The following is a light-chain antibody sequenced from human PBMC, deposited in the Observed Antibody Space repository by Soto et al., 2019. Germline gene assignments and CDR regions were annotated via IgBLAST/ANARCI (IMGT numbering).Light chain of an antibody. V-gene: IGKV1-5*01. CDR3: QQYNSYWT. CDR2: DAS. J-gene: IGKJ1*01. CDR1: QSISTW. Sequence: DIQITHSPSSLSASVGCRVTSTGRASQSISTWLAWYQQKPGKAPKLLIYDASSLESGVPSRFSGSGSGTEFTLTISSLQPDDFATYYCQQYNSYWTFGQGTKVDIK.